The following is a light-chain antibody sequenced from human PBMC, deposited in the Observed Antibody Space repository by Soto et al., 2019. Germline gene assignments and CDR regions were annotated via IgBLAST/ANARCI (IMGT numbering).Light chain of an antibody. Sequence: EIVMTQSPATLSVSPGGRATLSCRASHSISSLAWYQQKPGQAPRLLIYSASSRVTGIPARFSGSGSGTEFTLTISSLQSEDSAVYYCQRANGWPYTLGQGTKLEIK. CDR1: HSISSL. J-gene: IGKJ2*01. V-gene: IGKV3-15*01. CDR3: QRANGWPYT. CDR2: SAS.